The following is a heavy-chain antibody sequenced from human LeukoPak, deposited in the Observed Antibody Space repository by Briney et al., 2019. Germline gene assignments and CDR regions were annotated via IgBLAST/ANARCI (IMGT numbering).Heavy chain of an antibody. V-gene: IGHV4-34*01. J-gene: IGHJ5*02. D-gene: IGHD6-13*01. CDR1: GGSFSGYY. CDR2: INHSGST. CDR3: AGCIAAAGHNWFDP. Sequence: SETLSLTCAVYGGSFSGYYWSWIRQPPGKGLEWIGEINHSGSTNYNPSLKSRVTISVDTSKNQFSLKLSSVTAADTAVYYCAGCIAAAGHNWFDPWGQGTLVTVSS.